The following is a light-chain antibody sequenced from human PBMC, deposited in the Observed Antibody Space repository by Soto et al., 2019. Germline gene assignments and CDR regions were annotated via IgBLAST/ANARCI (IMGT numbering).Light chain of an antibody. J-gene: IGKJ5*01. CDR1: QSINSY. V-gene: IGKV1-39*01. Sequence: DIQMTQSPSSLSASVGDRVTITCRASQSINSYLNWYRQKPGKAPKLLIYAASSLQSGVPSRFSGRGSGTDFTLTITSLQPVDFAPYCCQQSYSSPSTLGPGTRLQI. CDR2: AAS. CDR3: QQSYSSPST.